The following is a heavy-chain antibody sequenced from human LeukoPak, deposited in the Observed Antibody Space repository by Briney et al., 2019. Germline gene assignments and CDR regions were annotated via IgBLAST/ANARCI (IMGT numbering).Heavy chain of an antibody. D-gene: IGHD5-12*01. CDR1: GFTFSSYA. V-gene: IGHV3-23*01. J-gene: IGHJ4*02. CDR3: AKDVGKYRGSPLVYYFDY. CDR2: ISGSGGST. Sequence: GGSLRLPCAASGFTFSSYAMSWVRQAPGKGLEWVSAISGSGGSTYYADSVKGRFTISRDNSKNMLYLQMNSLRAEDTAVYYCAKDVGKYRGSPLVYYFDYWGQGTLVTVSS.